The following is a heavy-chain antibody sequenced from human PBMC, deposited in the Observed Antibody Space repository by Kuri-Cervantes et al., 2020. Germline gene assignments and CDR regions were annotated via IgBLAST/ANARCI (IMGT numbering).Heavy chain of an antibody. V-gene: IGHV1-45*02. J-gene: IGHJ4*02. Sequence: SVKVSCKASGYTFTYRYLHWVRQAPGQALEWMGWITPFNGNTNYAQKFQDRVTITRDRSMSTAYMELSSLRSEDTAMYYCATDVPLSGSYYYLLVYWGQGTLVTVSS. CDR3: ATDVPLSGSYYYLLVY. CDR2: ITPFNGNT. CDR1: GYTFTYRY. D-gene: IGHD1-26*01.